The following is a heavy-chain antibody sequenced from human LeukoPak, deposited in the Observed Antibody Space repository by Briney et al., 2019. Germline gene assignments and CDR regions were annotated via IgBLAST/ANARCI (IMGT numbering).Heavy chain of an antibody. CDR1: GGSISSYY. D-gene: IGHD6-6*01. Sequence: PSETLSLTCTVSGGSISSYYWSWIRQPPGKGLEWIGSIYHSGSTYYNPSLKSRITISVDASRNQFSLKLSSVTAADTAVYYCARSSSSSPAMDVWGKGTTVTVSS. V-gene: IGHV4-59*12. CDR2: IYHSGST. J-gene: IGHJ6*04. CDR3: ARSSSSSPAMDV.